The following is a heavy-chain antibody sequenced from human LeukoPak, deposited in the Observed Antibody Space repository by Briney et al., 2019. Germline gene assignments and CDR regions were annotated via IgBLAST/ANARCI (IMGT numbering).Heavy chain of an antibody. CDR1: GYTFTGYY. J-gene: IGHJ4*02. V-gene: IGHV1-2*02. CDR2: INPNSGGT. D-gene: IGHD6-6*01. Sequence: GASVKVSCKASGYTFTGYYMHWVRQAPGQGLEWMGWINPNSGGTNYAQKFQGRVTMTRGTSISTAYMELSRLRSDDTAVYYCARGQEYSPVAGAFDYWGQGTLVTVSS. CDR3: ARGQEYSPVAGAFDY.